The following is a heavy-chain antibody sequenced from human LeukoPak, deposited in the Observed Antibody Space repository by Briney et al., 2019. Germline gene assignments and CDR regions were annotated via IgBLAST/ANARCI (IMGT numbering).Heavy chain of an antibody. D-gene: IGHD3-22*01. CDR1: GFTFSDYY. CDR2: ISSGGSTI. V-gene: IGHV3-11*04. Sequence: GGSLRLSCAASGFTFSDYYMSWIRQAPGKGLEWVSYISSGGSTIYYADSAKGRFTISRDNAKNSLYLQMNSLRAEDTAVYYCARDRSTYYDSSGLGNFQHWGQGTLVTVSS. CDR3: ARDRSTYYDSSGLGNFQH. J-gene: IGHJ1*01.